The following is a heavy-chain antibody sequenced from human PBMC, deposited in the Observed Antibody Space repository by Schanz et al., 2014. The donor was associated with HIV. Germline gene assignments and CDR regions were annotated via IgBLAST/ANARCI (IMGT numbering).Heavy chain of an antibody. D-gene: IGHD4-4*01. J-gene: IGHJ6*02. Sequence: QVQLAESGGALVNPGSSLRLSCAGSGFIFRDYALHWVRQAPGKGLEWVAVISYDRSHKYYADSVKGRFTISRDNSKNTLFLQMNSLRAEDTAVYYCARVEGPPTFYYYYYGSDVWGQGTAVTVSS. CDR2: ISYDRSHK. CDR1: GFIFRDYA. V-gene: IGHV3-30*04. CDR3: ARVEGPPTFYYYYYGSDV.